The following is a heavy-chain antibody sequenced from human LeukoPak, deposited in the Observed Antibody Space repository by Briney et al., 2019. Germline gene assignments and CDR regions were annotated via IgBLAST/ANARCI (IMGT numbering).Heavy chain of an antibody. CDR2: IYYSGST. D-gene: IGHD3-10*01. Sequence: PSETLSLTCTVSGGSISSGSYYWSWIRQPAGKGLEWIGYIYYSGSTNYNPSLKSRVTISVDTSETQFSLKLTSVTAADTAVYYCARLGPGGHGEFDYWGQGTLVTVSS. V-gene: IGHV4-61*10. CDR3: ARLGPGGHGEFDY. J-gene: IGHJ4*02. CDR1: GGSISSGSYY.